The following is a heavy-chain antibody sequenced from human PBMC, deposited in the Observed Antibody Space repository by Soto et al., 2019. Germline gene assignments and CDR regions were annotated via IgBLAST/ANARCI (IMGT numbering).Heavy chain of an antibody. D-gene: IGHD3-3*01. V-gene: IGHV1-69*13. CDR1: GGTFSSYA. CDR2: IIPIFGTA. Sequence: GASVKVSCKASGGTFSSYAISWVRQAPGQGLEWMGGIIPIFGTANYAQKFQGRVTITAAESTRTAYMALSSLRSEDTAVYYCARSRPSDYDFWSGYAPAPLFDYYYGMDVWGQGTTVTVSS. CDR3: ARSRPSDYDFWSGYAPAPLFDYYYGMDV. J-gene: IGHJ6*02.